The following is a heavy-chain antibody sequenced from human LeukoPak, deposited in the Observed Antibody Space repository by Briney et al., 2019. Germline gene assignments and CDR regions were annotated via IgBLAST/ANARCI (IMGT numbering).Heavy chain of an antibody. CDR3: ATFRGSPNWFDP. CDR1: GYTFTRYY. V-gene: IGHV1-2*02. CDR2: INPNSGGT. D-gene: IGHD3-16*01. J-gene: IGHJ5*02. Sequence: ASVKVSCKASGYTFTRYYIHWGRQAPGQGLGWMGWINPNSGGTNYAQKFQGRVTMTRDTSISTAYMELSRLRSDDTAVYYCATFRGSPNWFDPWGQGTLVTVSS.